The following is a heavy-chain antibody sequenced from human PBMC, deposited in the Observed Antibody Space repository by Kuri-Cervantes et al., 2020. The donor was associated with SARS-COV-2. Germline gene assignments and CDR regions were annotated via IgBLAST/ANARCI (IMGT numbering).Heavy chain of an antibody. CDR2: IYPGDSDT. Sequence: GESLKISCKGSGYSFTTYWIGWVRQMPGKGLEWMGIIYPGDSDTRYSPSFQGQVTISADKSISTAFLQWSCLKASDTAIYYCARRAYGEQVDYYYMDVWGKGTTVTVSS. CDR3: ARRAYGEQVDYYYMDV. V-gene: IGHV5-51*01. D-gene: IGHD4-17*01. CDR1: GYSFTTYW. J-gene: IGHJ6*03.